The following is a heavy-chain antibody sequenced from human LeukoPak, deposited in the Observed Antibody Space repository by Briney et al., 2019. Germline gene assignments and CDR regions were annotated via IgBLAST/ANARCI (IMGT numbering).Heavy chain of an antibody. CDR2: IYYSGST. Sequence: SETLSLTCTVSGGSISSTSYYWAWIRQPPGKGLEWIGNIYYSGSTYYNPSLKSRVTISIDTSKNQFSLKLSSVTAADTAVYYCARDGPPGYYYDSSGSVPGTGIWGQGTMVTVSS. J-gene: IGHJ3*02. D-gene: IGHD3-22*01. CDR1: GGSISSTSYY. CDR3: ARDGPPGYYYDSSGSVPGTGI. V-gene: IGHV4-39*07.